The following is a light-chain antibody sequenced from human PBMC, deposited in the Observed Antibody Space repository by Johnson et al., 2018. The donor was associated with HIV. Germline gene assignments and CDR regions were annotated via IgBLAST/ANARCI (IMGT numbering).Light chain of an antibody. CDR3: GTWDDSLTLYV. CDR1: SSNIGNNY. Sequence: QSVLTQPPSVSAAPGQKVTISCSGSSSNIGNNYVSWYQQLPGTAPKLLIYENNKRPSGIPDRFSGSKSGTSATLGITGLQTGDEADYYCGTWDDSLTLYVVGTGTKVTGL. CDR2: ENN. J-gene: IGLJ1*01. V-gene: IGLV1-51*02.